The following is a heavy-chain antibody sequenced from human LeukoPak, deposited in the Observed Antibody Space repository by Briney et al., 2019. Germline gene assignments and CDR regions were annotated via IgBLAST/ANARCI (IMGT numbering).Heavy chain of an antibody. CDR3: VWTQKNWFDP. D-gene: IGHD3/OR15-3a*01. V-gene: IGHV1-69*13. J-gene: IGHJ5*02. Sequence: GASVKVSCKASGGTFSSYAISWVRQAPGQGLEWMGGIIPIFGTANYAQKFQGRVTITADESTSTAYMELSSLRSEDTAVYYCVWTQKNWFDPWGXGTLVTVSS. CDR2: IIPIFGTA. CDR1: GGTFSSYA.